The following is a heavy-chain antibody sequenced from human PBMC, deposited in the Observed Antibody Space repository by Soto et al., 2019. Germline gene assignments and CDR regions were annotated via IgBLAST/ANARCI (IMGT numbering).Heavy chain of an antibody. J-gene: IGHJ4*02. V-gene: IGHV3-33*01. CDR3: ARVQDNGYDTLADY. CDR2: IWSDGSNK. Sequence: GGSLRLSCAASGFTFSSFGMHWVRQPPGKGLEWVAVIWSDGSNKYYADSVKGRFTISRDNSKNTLYLQMNSLRAEDTAVYYCARVQDNGYDTLADYWGQGTLVTVSS. CDR1: GFTFSSFG. D-gene: IGHD5-12*01.